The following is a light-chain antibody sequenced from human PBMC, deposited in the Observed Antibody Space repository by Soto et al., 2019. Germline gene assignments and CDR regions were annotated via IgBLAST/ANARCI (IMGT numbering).Light chain of an antibody. J-gene: IGKJ2*01. CDR2: LGS. Sequence: DIVMTQSPLSLPVTPGEPASISCRSSQSLLHSNGYNYLDWYLQKRGQSPQLLIYLGSNRASGVPDRVSGSGSGIYFTLKISRVEAEDVGVYYCMQTLQTPQYTFGQGTKLEI. V-gene: IGKV2-28*01. CDR3: MQTLQTPQYT. CDR1: QSLLHSNGYNY.